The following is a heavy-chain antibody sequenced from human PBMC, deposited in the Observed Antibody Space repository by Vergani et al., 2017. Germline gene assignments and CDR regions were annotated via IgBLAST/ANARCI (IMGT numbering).Heavy chain of an antibody. J-gene: IGHJ1*01. CDR3: ATKSCGTPGWQIGYFRE. V-gene: IGHV3-30*03. Sequence: QVHLVESGGGVVQHGRSLRLSCVVSGLTSSYYGMHWVRQPPGKGLEWVAVISYDGTQKYYADSVKGRFTISRDNSKSTLYLQMNSLRTEDTAVYYCATKSCGTPGWQIGYFREWGQGTLGTVSS. CDR1: GLTSSYYG. CDR2: ISYDGTQK. D-gene: IGHD1/OR15-1a*01.